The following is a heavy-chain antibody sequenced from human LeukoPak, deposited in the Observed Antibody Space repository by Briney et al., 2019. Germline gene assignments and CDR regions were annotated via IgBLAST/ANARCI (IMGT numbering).Heavy chain of an antibody. J-gene: IGHJ4*02. V-gene: IGHV4-59*08. D-gene: IGHD6-19*01. Sequence: SETLSLTCTVSGGSISSYYWSWIRQPPGKGLEWIGYIYYGGSTNYNPSLKSRVTISVDTSKNQFSLKLSSVTAADTAVYYCASSSGSGWYGNYFDYWGQGTLVTVSS. CDR1: GGSISSYY. CDR2: IYYGGST. CDR3: ASSSGSGWYGNYFDY.